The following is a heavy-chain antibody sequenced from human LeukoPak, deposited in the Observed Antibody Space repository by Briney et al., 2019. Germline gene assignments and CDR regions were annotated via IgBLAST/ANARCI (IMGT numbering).Heavy chain of an antibody. CDR1: GGSFSGYY. CDR3: ARHTSFSAGVLRYFDWLFDFDY. V-gene: IGHV4-39*01. J-gene: IGHJ4*02. Sequence: PSETLSLTCAVYGGSFSGYYWGWIRQPPGKGLEWIGSIYYSGSTYYNPSLKSRVTISVDTSKNQFSLKLSSVTAADTAVYYCARHTSFSAGVLRYFDWLFDFDYWGQGTLVTVSS. CDR2: IYYSGST. D-gene: IGHD3-9*01.